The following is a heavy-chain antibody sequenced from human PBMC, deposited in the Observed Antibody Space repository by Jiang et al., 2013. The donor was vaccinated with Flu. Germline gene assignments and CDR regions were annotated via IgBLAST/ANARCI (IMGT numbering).Heavy chain of an antibody. CDR1: GYTFTNYA. Sequence: SGAEVKKPGASVKVSCKASGYTFTNYAIHWVRQAPGQSLEWMGWIHAGSGDTKHSQKFQGRVTFTRDTSASTAYMDLTSLRSDDTAVYYCARDESDWGQGTLVTVSS. CDR3: ARDESD. CDR2: IHAGSGDT. J-gene: IGHJ4*02. V-gene: IGHV1-3*01.